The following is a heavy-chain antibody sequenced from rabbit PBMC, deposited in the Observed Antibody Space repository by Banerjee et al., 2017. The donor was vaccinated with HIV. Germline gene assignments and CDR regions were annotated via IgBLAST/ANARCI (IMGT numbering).Heavy chain of an antibody. CDR1: GFSFSSNYY. Sequence: QSLEESGGDLVKPGASLTLTCTASGFSFSSNYYMCWVRQAPGKGLEWIACIWIGSSGYTYYASWAKGRFTISKTSSTTVTLQMTSLTAADTATYFCARDPYVTSSGTLNLWGPGTLVTVS. D-gene: IGHD1-1*01. V-gene: IGHV1S40*01. J-gene: IGHJ4*01. CDR3: ARDPYVTSSGTLNL. CDR2: IWIGSSGYT.